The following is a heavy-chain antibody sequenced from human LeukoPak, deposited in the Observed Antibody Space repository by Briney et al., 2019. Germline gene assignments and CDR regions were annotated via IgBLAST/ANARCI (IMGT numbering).Heavy chain of an antibody. CDR3: ARASIILSAFDI. D-gene: IGHD5-12*01. CDR1: GGSISSGGYS. J-gene: IGHJ3*02. Sequence: PSETPSLTCAVSGGSISSGGYSWSWIRQPPGKGLEWIGYIYHSGSTYYNPPLKSRVTISVDRSKNQFSLKLSSVTAADTAVYYCARASIILSAFDIWGQGTMVTVSS. CDR2: IYHSGST. V-gene: IGHV4-30-2*01.